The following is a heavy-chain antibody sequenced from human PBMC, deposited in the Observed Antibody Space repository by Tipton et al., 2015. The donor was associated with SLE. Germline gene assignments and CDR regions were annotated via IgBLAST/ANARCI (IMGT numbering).Heavy chain of an antibody. J-gene: IGHJ3*02. CDR2: ISSSGSTV. Sequence: SLRLSCAASGFTFSAYEMNWVRQAPGKGLEWVSYISSSGSTVYYADSVKGRFTISRDNAKNSLYLQMSSLRAEDTAVYYCAREDFGEPFDIWGQGTMVTVSS. CDR3: AREDFGEPFDI. D-gene: IGHD4/OR15-4a*01. CDR1: GFTFSAYE. V-gene: IGHV3-48*03.